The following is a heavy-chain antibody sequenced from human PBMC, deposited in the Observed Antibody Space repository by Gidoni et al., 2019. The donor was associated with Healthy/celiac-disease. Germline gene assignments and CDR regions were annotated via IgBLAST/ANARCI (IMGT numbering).Heavy chain of an antibody. CDR1: GFTFSSYA. Sequence: QVQLVASGGGVHQPGRSLRLSCAACGFTFSSYARHWVRQAPGKGLEWVAVISYDGSNKYYADSVKGLFTIYRDNSKITLYLQMNSLRAEDTAVYYCAGPLSGPPDYWGQGTLVTVSS. CDR3: AGPLSGPPDY. CDR2: ISYDGSNK. D-gene: IGHD2-15*01. J-gene: IGHJ4*02. V-gene: IGHV3-30*01.